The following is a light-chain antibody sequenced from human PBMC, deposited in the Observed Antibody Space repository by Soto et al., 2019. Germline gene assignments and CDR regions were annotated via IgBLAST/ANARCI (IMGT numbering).Light chain of an antibody. Sequence: DIQMTQSPSSLSASVGDRVTITCQASQDISNYLNWYQQKPGKAPKLLIYQASNLETGVPSRFSGSGSGTEYTLTISSLQPEDIATYYCQQYDNLPYTFGQGDKLEIK. V-gene: IGKV1-33*01. CDR3: QQYDNLPYT. J-gene: IGKJ2*01. CDR1: QDISNY. CDR2: QAS.